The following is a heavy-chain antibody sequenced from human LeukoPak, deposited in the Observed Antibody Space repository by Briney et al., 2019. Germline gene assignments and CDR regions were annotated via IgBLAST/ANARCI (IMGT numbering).Heavy chain of an antibody. J-gene: IGHJ4*02. Sequence: SETLSLNCAVYGGSFSGYYWRWIRQPPGKGQEWIGEINHSGSTNYNPSLKSRVTISVDTSKNQFSLKLSSVTAADTAVYYCARGGESSTSCYWYWGQGTLVTVSS. CDR3: ARGGESSTSCYWY. CDR2: INHSGST. D-gene: IGHD2-2*01. V-gene: IGHV4-34*01. CDR1: GGSFSGYY.